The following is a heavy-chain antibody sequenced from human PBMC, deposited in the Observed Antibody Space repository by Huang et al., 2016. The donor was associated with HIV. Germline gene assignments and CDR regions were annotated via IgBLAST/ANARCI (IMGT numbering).Heavy chain of an antibody. V-gene: IGHV3-49*05. J-gene: IGHJ4*02. CDR1: GFTFGNYG. Sequence: EVQFVESGGGLVKPGRSLRLSCTASGFTFGNYGMSCFRQAPGKGLEWVGFIRSKDCSEITEYAASVKGRITISRDDSKSIAYLQMNSLKPEDTAVYYCTRDSVYPNYYDGSGFYFDYWGQGTLVTVSS. CDR3: TRDSVYPNYYDGSGFYFDY. CDR2: IRSKDCSEIT. D-gene: IGHD3-22*01.